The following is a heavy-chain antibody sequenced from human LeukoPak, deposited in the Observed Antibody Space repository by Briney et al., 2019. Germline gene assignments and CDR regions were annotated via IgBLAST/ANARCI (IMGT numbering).Heavy chain of an antibody. Sequence: GGSLRLSCAASGFTVSDNYMSWVRQAPGKGLEWVSVIYSGGSTNYADAVKGRFTISRDNSKNTLYLQMNSLRDEDTALYYCAIHGGGTIRIEAFDVWGQGTMVTISS. J-gene: IGHJ3*01. D-gene: IGHD3-3*01. CDR3: AIHGGGTIRIEAFDV. CDR1: GFTVSDNY. V-gene: IGHV3-53*01. CDR2: IYSGGST.